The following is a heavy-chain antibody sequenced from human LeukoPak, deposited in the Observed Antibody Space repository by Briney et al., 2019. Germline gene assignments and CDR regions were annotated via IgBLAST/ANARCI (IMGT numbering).Heavy chain of an antibody. CDR3: AVAARPVSPFDY. D-gene: IGHD6-6*01. CDR2: ISAYDGNT. V-gene: IGHV1-18*01. Sequence: ASVKVSCKASGYTFTSYGISWVRQAPGQGLEWMGWISAYDGNTNYAQKLQGRVTMTTDTSTSTAYMELRSLRSDDTAVYYCAVAARPVSPFDYWGQGTLVTVSS. CDR1: GYTFTSYG. J-gene: IGHJ4*02.